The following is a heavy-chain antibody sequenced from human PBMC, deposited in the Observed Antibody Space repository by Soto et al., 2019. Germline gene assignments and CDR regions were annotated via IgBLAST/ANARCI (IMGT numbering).Heavy chain of an antibody. D-gene: IGHD3-10*01. CDR3: VRQAFSYSYSHPYFFDY. Sequence: DVQLVESGGGLVQPGGSLRLSCAASGFTFSSYEMNWVRQAPGRGLEWISFITSSGRTMAYGDSVKGRFTVSRDNADNSLFLQMNGLRVEDTAIYYCVRQAFSYSYSHPYFFDYRGQGTLVTVSS. V-gene: IGHV3-48*03. CDR1: GFTFSSYE. J-gene: IGHJ4*02. CDR2: ITSSGRTM.